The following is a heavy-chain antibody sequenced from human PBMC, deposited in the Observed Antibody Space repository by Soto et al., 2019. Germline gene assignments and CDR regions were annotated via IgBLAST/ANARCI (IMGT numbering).Heavy chain of an antibody. CDR2: IFHSGST. D-gene: IGHD4-17*01. J-gene: IGHJ4*02. CDR1: DGSITTSHW. CDR3: ARTNGDLISFDY. Sequence: SETLSLTCAVSDGSITTSHWWSWVRQPPGKGLEWIGEIFHSGSTSSNPSLKSRVTISVDKSKNQFSLKLSSVTAADTAVYFCARTNGDLISFDYWGQGDLVTVS. V-gene: IGHV4-4*02.